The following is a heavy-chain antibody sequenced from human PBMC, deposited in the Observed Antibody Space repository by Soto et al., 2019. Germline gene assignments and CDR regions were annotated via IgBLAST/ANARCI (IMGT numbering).Heavy chain of an antibody. CDR1: GFTFGDYA. V-gene: IGHV3-49*03. J-gene: IGHJ4*02. D-gene: IGHD3-9*01. Sequence: PGGSLRLSCTASGFTFGDYAMSWFRQAPGKGLEWVGFIRSKAYGGTTEYAASVKGRFTISRDDSKSIAYLQMNSLKTEDTAVYYCTRDSGILRYFDWFSPRGQGTLVTVSS. CDR2: IRSKAYGGTT. CDR3: TRDSGILRYFDWFSP.